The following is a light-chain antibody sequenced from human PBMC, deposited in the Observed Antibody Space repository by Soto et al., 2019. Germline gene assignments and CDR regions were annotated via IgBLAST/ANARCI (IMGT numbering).Light chain of an antibody. CDR3: HQYAALPLL. CDR1: QSVGRNF. CDR2: GAS. V-gene: IGKV3-20*01. J-gene: IGKJ4*01. Sequence: EIVLTQSPGTLSLSPGESTTLSCRASQSVGRNFLAWYQQKPGRAPRLLIHGASYRATGVPDRFSGSGSETDFTLTISRLEPEDFALYYCHQYAALPLLFGVVTKVVIK.